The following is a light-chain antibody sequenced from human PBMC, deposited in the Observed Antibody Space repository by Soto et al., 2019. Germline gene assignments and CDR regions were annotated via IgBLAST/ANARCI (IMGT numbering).Light chain of an antibody. J-gene: IGKJ1*01. V-gene: IGKV3D-15*02. CDR2: GAS. CDR1: QSVSKS. CDR3: QQYGSSAS. Sequence: VMMQSPATLSASPGEGAPLLGRASQSVSKSLAWYQQKPGQAPRLLIYGASTRATGIPVRFSGSGSGTDFTLTISRLDPEDFAVYYCQQYGSSASFGQGTKVDIK.